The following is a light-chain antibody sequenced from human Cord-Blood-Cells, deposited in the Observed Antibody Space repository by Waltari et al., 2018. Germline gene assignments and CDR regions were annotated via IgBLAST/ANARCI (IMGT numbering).Light chain of an antibody. V-gene: IGLV3-10*01. CDR3: YSTDSSGNHWV. J-gene: IGLJ3*02. Sequence: SYELTQPPSVSVSPGQTARITCSGDAFPKKYAYWYQQKTGQSRVLVVYEDSKRPSGITERFSGSSSGTMATLSVSGAQVEDEADYYCYSTDSSGNHWVFGGGTKLTVL. CDR1: AFPKKY. CDR2: EDS.